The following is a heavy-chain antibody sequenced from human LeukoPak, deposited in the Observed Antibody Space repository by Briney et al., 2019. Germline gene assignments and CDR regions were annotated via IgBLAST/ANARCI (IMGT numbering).Heavy chain of an antibody. V-gene: IGHV1-58*02. CDR3: AADALSDIVATGLDY. CDR2: IVVGGGNT. Sequence: SVKVSCKVSGFTFTSSAMQWVRQARGQRLEWIGWIVVGGGNTNYAQTFQERFTITKDSSTSTAYMELSSLSSEDTAVYYWAADALSDIVATGLDYWGQGTLVTVSS. D-gene: IGHD5-12*01. J-gene: IGHJ4*02. CDR1: GFTFTSSA.